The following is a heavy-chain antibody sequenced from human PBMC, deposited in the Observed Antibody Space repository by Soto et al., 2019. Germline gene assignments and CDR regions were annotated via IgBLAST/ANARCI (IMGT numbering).Heavy chain of an antibody. CDR2: IYYSGST. CDR1: GGSISRYY. D-gene: IGHD3-3*01. V-gene: IGHV4-59*01. CDR3: ARGPYYDLRSRHSD. Sequence: PSETLSLTCTVSGGSISRYYWSWSRQPPGKGLDGIGYIYYSGSTNYNPSLKSRVTISVDTSKNQSSLKLSSVTAADTAVYYCARGPYYDLRSRHSDWGQGTLVPVSS. J-gene: IGHJ1*01.